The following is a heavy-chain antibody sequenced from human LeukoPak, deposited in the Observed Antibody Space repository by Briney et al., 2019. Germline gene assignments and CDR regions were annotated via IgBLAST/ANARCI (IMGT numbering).Heavy chain of an antibody. CDR3: AKDFPCSGGSCYSSGFDY. CDR1: GFTFSSYG. Sequence: GGSLRLSCAASGFTFSSYGMHWVRQAPGKGLEWVAVISYDGSNKYYADSVKGRFTISRDNSKNTLYLQMNSLRAEDTAVHYCAKDFPCSGGSCYSSGFDYWGQGTLVTVSS. V-gene: IGHV3-30*18. CDR2: ISYDGSNK. J-gene: IGHJ4*02. D-gene: IGHD2-15*01.